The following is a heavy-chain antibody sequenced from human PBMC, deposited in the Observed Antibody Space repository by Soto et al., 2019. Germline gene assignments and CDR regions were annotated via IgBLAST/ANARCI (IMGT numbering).Heavy chain of an antibody. CDR2: ISSSSSHI. V-gene: IGHV3-21*01. CDR1: GFTFSSYS. CDR3: ARVKYDILTGYSYYYYYGMDV. Sequence: PGGSLRLSCAASGFTFSSYSMNWVRQAPGKGLEWVSSISSSSSHIYYADSVKGRFTISRDNAKNSLYLQMNSLRAEDTAVYYCARVKYDILTGYSYYYYYGMDVWGQGTTVTVSS. J-gene: IGHJ6*02. D-gene: IGHD3-9*01.